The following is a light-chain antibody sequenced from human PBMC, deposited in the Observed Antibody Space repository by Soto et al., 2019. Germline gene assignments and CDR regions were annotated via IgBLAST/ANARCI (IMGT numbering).Light chain of an antibody. J-gene: IGKJ5*01. CDR2: DAS. CDR3: QQYNNWPPIT. CDR1: QSVSSN. Sequence: ETVMTQSPATLSVSPGERATLSCRASQSVSSNLAWYQQKPGQAPRLLIYDASTRATGIPARFSGSGSGTEFTLTITSLQSEDFAVYYCQQYNNWPPITFGQGTRLEIK. V-gene: IGKV3D-15*01.